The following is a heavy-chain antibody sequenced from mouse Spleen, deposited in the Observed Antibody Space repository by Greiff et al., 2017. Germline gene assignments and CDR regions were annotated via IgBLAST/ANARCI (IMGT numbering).Heavy chain of an antibody. Sequence: EVQLVESGGGLVQPKGSLKLSCAASGFTFNTYAMHWVRQAPGKGLEWVARIRSKSSNYATYYADSVKDRFTISRDDSQSMLYLQMNNLKTEDTAMYYCVNNLQYGNYDYYAMDYWGQGTSVTVSS. V-gene: IGHV10-3*01. CDR2: IRSKSSNYAT. CDR3: VNNLQYGNYDYYAMDY. J-gene: IGHJ4*01. D-gene: IGHD2-10*02. CDR1: GFTFNTYA.